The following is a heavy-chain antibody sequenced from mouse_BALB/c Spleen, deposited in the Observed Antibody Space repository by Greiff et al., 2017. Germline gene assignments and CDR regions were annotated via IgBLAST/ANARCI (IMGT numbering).Heavy chain of an antibody. D-gene: IGHD2-3*01. J-gene: IGHJ4*01. CDR3: ARRDGYYKSAMDY. Sequence: QVQLQQPGAELVMPGASVKMSCKASGYTFTDYWMHWVKQRPGQGLEWIGAIDTSDSYTSYNQKFKGKATLTVDESSSTAYMQLSSLTSEDSAVYYCARRDGYYKSAMDYWGQGTSVTVSS. V-gene: IGHV1-69*01. CDR1: GYTFTDYW. CDR2: IDTSDSYT.